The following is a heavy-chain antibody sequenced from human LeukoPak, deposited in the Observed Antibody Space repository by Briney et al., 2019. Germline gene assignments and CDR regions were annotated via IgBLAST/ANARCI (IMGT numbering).Heavy chain of an antibody. J-gene: IGHJ6*03. V-gene: IGHV4-39*07. D-gene: IGHD6-6*01. Sequence: SETLSLTCTVSGGSISSSSYFWGWIRQPPGKGLEWIGSIFYTGSTYYNPSLKSRVTISVDTSKNQFSLKLTSVTAADTAVYYCARESYSSSSLYCYYYVDVWGKGTTVTVSS. CDR2: IFYTGST. CDR1: GGSISSSSYF. CDR3: ARESYSSSSLYCYYYVDV.